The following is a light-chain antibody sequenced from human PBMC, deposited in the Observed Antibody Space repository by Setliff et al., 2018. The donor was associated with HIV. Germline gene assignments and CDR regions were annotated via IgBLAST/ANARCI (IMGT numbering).Light chain of an antibody. CDR1: NIGSKS. V-gene: IGLV3-21*04. CDR2: YDN. CDR3: QVWDRSSDPPCV. J-gene: IGLJ1*01. Sequence: SYELTQPPSVSVAPGQTARITCGGSNIGSKSVHWYQQKPGQAPVVVIYYDNDRPSGIPERFSGSNSGNTATLTISRVEAGDEADYYCQVWDRSSDPPCVFATGTKVTVL.